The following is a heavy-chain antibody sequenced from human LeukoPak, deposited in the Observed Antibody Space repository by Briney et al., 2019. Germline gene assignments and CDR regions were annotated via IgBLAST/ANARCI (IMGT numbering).Heavy chain of an antibody. CDR3: ARGIQLWLIDY. D-gene: IGHD5-18*01. J-gene: IGHJ4*02. Sequence: ASVKVSRKASGGTFSSYAISWVRRAPGQGLEWMGGIIPIFGTANYAQKFQGRVTITADESTSTAYMELSSLRSEDTAVYYCARGIQLWLIDYWGQGTLVTVSS. CDR1: GGTFSSYA. CDR2: IIPIFGTA. V-gene: IGHV1-69*13.